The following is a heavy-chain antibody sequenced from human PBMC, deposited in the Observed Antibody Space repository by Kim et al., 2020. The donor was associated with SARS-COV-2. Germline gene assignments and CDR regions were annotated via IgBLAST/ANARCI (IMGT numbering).Heavy chain of an antibody. D-gene: IGHD2-21*02. CDR2: ISGSGGST. CDR1: GFTFSSYA. Sequence: GGSLRLSCAASGFTFSSYAMSWVRQAPGKGLEWVSAISGSGGSTYYADSVKGRFTISRDNSKNTLYLQMNSLRAEDTAVYYCAKGRGSVYCGGDCYSAYWGQGTLVTVSS. J-gene: IGHJ4*02. V-gene: IGHV3-23*01. CDR3: AKGRGSVYCGGDCYSAY.